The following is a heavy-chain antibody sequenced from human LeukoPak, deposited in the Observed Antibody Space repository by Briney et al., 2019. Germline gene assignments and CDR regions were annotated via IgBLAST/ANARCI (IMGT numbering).Heavy chain of an antibody. Sequence: GGSLRLSCAASGFTFSSYSMNWVRQAPGKGLEWVSAISGSGGSTYYADSVKGRFTISRDNSKNTLYLQMNSLRAEDTAVYYCANGYSSGWQFDYWGQGTLVTVSS. CDR2: ISGSGGST. CDR3: ANGYSSGWQFDY. V-gene: IGHV3-23*01. J-gene: IGHJ4*02. D-gene: IGHD6-19*01. CDR1: GFTFSSYS.